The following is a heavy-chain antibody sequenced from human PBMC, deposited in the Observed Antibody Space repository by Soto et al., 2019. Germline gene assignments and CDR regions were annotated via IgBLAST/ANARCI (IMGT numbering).Heavy chain of an antibody. D-gene: IGHD2-15*01. CDR3: ARDTTDIVVVVAANEYDY. Sequence: GGSLRLSCAASGFTFSSYWMSWVRQAPGKGLEWVANIKQDGSEKYYVDSVKGRFTISRDNAKNSLYLQMNSLRAEDTAVYYCARDTTDIVVVVAANEYDYWGQGTLVTVSS. J-gene: IGHJ4*02. CDR1: GFTFSSYW. V-gene: IGHV3-7*05. CDR2: IKQDGSEK.